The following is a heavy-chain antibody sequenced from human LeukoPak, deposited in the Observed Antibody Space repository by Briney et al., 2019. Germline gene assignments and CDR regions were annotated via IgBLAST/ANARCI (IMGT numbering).Heavy chain of an antibody. Sequence: PGGSLRLSGAAPGFTLRSYSMTWVRQAPGKGLKWVSYISRSGITIYYAHSVKGRFTISRDNAKTSLHLQMNTRRAENTAVYSCAELGITMIGGVWGKGTTVTISS. CDR1: GFTLRSYS. CDR3: AELGITMIGGV. J-gene: IGHJ6*04. CDR2: ISRSGITI. D-gene: IGHD3-10*02. V-gene: IGHV3-48*04.